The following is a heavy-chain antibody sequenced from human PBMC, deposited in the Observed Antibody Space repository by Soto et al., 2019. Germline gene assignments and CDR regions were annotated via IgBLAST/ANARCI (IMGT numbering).Heavy chain of an antibody. CDR3: SRFRRKEVTGYNFSVLEF. Sequence: SDTCAVEDGSSSGYYWSRISKNPGKGLEWIGEINHSGSTNYTPSLKSRVTISVDTYKNQFSLKLSSETAADTPMYYRSRFRRKEVTGYNFSVLEFRAKGTTVPVS. CDR1: DGSSSGYY. V-gene: IGHV4-34*01. CDR2: INHSGST. J-gene: IGHJ6*03. D-gene: IGHD1-1*01.